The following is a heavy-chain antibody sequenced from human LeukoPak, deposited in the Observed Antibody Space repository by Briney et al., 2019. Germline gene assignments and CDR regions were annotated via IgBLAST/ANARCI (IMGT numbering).Heavy chain of an antibody. CDR1: GFTFSSYA. V-gene: IGHV3-23*01. D-gene: IGHD5-24*01. Sequence: GSLRLSCAASGFTFSSYAMSWVRQAPGKGLEWVSAFSGSGGDTYYADSVKGRFTISRDNSKNTLYLQMNSLRAEDTAVYYRAKSGYNRFDYWGQGTLVTVSS. CDR2: FSGSGGDT. CDR3: AKSGYNRFDY. J-gene: IGHJ4*02.